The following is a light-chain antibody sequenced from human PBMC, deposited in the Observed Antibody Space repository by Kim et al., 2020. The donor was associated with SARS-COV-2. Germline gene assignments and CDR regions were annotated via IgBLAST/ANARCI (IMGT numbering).Light chain of an antibody. Sequence: VALGQTDRITCQGDSLRRYYASWYQQKPGQAPVLVIYGKNNRPSGIPDRFSGSSSGNTASLTITGAQAEDEADYYCNSRDSSGNYVFGTGTKVTVL. CDR2: GKN. V-gene: IGLV3-19*01. CDR1: SLRRYY. CDR3: NSRDSSGNYV. J-gene: IGLJ1*01.